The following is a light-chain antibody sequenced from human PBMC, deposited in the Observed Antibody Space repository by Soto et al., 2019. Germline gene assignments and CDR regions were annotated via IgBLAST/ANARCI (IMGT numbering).Light chain of an antibody. CDR1: SSNIGAGYD. J-gene: IGLJ2*01. V-gene: IGLV1-40*01. CDR3: QSYDSSLSVLHVV. CDR2: GNS. Sequence: QSVLTQPPSVSGAPGQRVTISCTGSSSNIGAGYDVHWYQQLPGTAPKLLIYGNSNRPSGVPDRLSGSKSGTSASLAITGLQAEDEADYYCQSYDSSLSVLHVVFGGGTKVTVL.